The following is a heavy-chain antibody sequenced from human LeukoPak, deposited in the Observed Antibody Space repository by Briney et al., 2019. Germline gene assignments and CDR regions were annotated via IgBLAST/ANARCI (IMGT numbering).Heavy chain of an antibody. V-gene: IGHV4-34*01. Sequence: SETLSLTCAVYGGPFTTYYWSWIRQPPGKRLEWIGEINHSGTTNYNPSLKSRVTISVDTSKNQLSLKLTSVTAADTAVYYCARGLLRFPQYWGQGTLVTVSS. J-gene: IGHJ4*02. D-gene: IGHD4-17*01. CDR3: ARGLLRFPQY. CDR1: GGPFTTYY. CDR2: INHSGTT.